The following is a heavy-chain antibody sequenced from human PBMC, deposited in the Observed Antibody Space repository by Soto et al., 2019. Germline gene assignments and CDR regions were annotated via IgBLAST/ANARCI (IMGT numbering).Heavy chain of an antibody. J-gene: IGHJ6*03. Sequence: ASVKVSCKASGYTFTSYGISWVRQAPGQGLEWMGWINAGNGNTKYSQKFQGRVTITRDTSASTAYMELSSLRSEDTAVYYCARDNKGCSSTSCYAGGYYYYYMDVWGKGTTVTVSS. CDR1: GYTFTSYG. CDR2: INAGNGNT. D-gene: IGHD2-2*01. CDR3: ARDNKGCSSTSCYAGGYYYYYMDV. V-gene: IGHV1-3*01.